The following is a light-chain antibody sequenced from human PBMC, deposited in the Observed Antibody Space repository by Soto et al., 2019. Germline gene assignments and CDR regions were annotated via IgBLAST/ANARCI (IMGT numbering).Light chain of an antibody. Sequence: IQLTQSPSSLSASVRDRVTITCRASQSISTYLNWYQQKPGKVPKLLIYAAASLQSGVPSRFSGSGSGTDFTLTISSLQPEDFATYYCQQSYSTPFTFGPGTKVDIK. J-gene: IGKJ3*01. CDR3: QQSYSTPFT. V-gene: IGKV1-39*01. CDR2: AAA. CDR1: QSISTY.